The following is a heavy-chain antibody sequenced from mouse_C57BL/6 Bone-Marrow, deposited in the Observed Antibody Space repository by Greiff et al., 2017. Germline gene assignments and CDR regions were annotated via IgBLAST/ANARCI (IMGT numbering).Heavy chain of an antibody. J-gene: IGHJ1*03. Sequence: QVQLQQSGAELARPGASVKLSCKASGYTFTSYGISWVKQRTGQGLEWIGEIYPRSGNTCYNEKFKGKATLTADKSSSTAYMELRSLTSEDSAVYFCARRSTRVTPRYFDVWGTGTTVTVSA. CDR2: IYPRSGNT. D-gene: IGHD2-2*01. V-gene: IGHV1-81*01. CDR1: GYTFTSYG. CDR3: ARRSTRVTPRYFDV.